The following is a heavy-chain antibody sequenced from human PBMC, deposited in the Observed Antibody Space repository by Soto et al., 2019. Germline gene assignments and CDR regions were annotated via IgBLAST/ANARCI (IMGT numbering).Heavy chain of an antibody. D-gene: IGHD4-17*01. CDR1: GLTFSSFW. Sequence: PGGSLRLSCAASGLTFSSFWMSWVRQAPGMRLDWVSVIYADGTTYYVDSVKGRFTISRHNSRNTLYLQMDSLRTEDTAVYYCARGGGPFINSVTNPFDYWGQGTLVTVS. V-gene: IGHV3-53*04. CDR2: IYADGTT. CDR3: ARGGGPFINSVTNPFDY. J-gene: IGHJ4*02.